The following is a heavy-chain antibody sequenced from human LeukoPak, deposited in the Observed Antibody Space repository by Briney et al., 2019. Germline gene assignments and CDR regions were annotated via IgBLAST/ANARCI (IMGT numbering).Heavy chain of an antibody. V-gene: IGHV1-69*04. CDR3: ARTKKNWNDRLLPTDP. Sequence: SVKVSCKASGGTFSSYAISWVRQAPGQGLEWMGRIIPILGIANYAQKFQGRVTITADKSTSTAYMELSSLRSEDTAVYYCARTKKNWNDRLLPTDPWGQGTLVTVSS. CDR2: IIPILGIA. J-gene: IGHJ5*02. D-gene: IGHD1-1*01. CDR1: GGTFSSYA.